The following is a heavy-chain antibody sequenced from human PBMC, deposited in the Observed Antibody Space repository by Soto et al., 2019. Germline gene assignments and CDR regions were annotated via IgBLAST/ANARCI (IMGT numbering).Heavy chain of an antibody. CDR2: ISSSSSYI. Sequence: EVQLVESGGGLVKPGGSLRLSCAASGFTFSSYSMNWVRQAPGKGLEWVSSISSSSSYIYYADSVKGRFTISRDNAKNSLYLQMNSLRAEDTAVYYCAREHVAGIYFDYWGQGTLVTVSS. J-gene: IGHJ4*02. V-gene: IGHV3-21*01. CDR1: GFTFSSYS. CDR3: AREHVAGIYFDY. D-gene: IGHD6-19*01.